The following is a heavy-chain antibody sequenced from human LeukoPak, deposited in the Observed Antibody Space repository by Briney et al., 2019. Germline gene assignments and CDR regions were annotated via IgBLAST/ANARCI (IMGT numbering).Heavy chain of an antibody. CDR1: GFTFSDYW. CDR2: IKFDGSDR. V-gene: IGHV3-7*05. Sequence: GGSLRLSCAASGFTFSDYWMTWFRQAPGKGLEWVAAIKFDGSDRYYVDSVKGRFAISRDNAKNSLSLQMDSLRDEDTAVYYCARGSGWCDYWGQGTLVAVS. J-gene: IGHJ4*02. CDR3: ARGSGWCDY. D-gene: IGHD6-19*01.